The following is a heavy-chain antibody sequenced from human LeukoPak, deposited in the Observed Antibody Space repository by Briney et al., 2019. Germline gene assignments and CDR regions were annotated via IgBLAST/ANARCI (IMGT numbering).Heavy chain of an antibody. CDR1: GFTFSSYW. V-gene: IGHV3-74*01. D-gene: IGHD4-17*01. CDR3: VRMTVTQRGYYYYGMDV. CDR2: INSDGSST. Sequence: PGGSLRLSCAASGFTFSSYWMHWVRQAPGKGLVWVSRINSDGSSTSYADSVKGRFTISRDNAKNTLYLQMNSLRAEDTAVYYCVRMTVTQRGYYYYGMDVWGQGTTVTVSS. J-gene: IGHJ6*02.